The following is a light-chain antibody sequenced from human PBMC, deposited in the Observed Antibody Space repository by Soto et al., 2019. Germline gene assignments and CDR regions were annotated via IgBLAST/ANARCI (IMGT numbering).Light chain of an antibody. V-gene: IGKV1-5*01. CDR1: QSISSW. J-gene: IGKJ1*01. CDR2: DAS. Sequence: DIQMTQSPSTLSASVGDRVTITCRASQSISSWLAWYQQKPGKAPKLLIHDASSLESGVPLRFSGSGSGTEFTLTISCLQPDDSATYYCQQYSSPVTFGQGTKVEVK. CDR3: QQYSSPVT.